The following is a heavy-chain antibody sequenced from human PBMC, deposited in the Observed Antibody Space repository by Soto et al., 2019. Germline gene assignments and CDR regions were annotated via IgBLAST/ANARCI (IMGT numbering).Heavy chain of an antibody. J-gene: IGHJ6*02. CDR1: DFAFRLHG. Sequence: ESGGGVVQPGGSLTLSCSVSDFAFRLHGIHWVRHTPGKGLEWVAMIWHVGTRKYFRDSVRGRFTISRDSAKNKVYLQMNNLRGDDSALYFCARDRSSSYSYAMDLWGQGTTVTVSS. CDR2: IWHVGTRK. D-gene: IGHD3-10*01. V-gene: IGHV3-33*01. CDR3: ARDRSSSYSYAMDL.